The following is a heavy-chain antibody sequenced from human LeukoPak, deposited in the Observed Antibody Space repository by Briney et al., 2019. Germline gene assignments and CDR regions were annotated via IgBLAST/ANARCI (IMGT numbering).Heavy chain of an antibody. CDR1: GGSISSYY. V-gene: IGHV4-59*08. CDR2: MYYIETSS. CDR3: ARRYCSGSSCYFDS. Sequence: SETLSLTCTVSGGSISSYYWSWIRQSPGKGLEYIGYMYYIETSSNYNPSLKSRVTISVDTSKNQFSLKLSSVTAADTAVYYCARRYCSGSSCYFDSWGQGTLVTAS. D-gene: IGHD2-15*01. J-gene: IGHJ4*02.